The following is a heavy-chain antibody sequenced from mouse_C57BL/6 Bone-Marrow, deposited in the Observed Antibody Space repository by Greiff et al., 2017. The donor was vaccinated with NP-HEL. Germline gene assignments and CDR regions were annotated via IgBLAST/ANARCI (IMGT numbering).Heavy chain of an antibody. CDR1: GFTFSDYG. J-gene: IGHJ3*01. CDR3: ARTYYGTAWFAY. D-gene: IGHD1-1*01. V-gene: IGHV5-15*01. Sequence: VQLKESGGGLVQPGGSLKLSCAASGFTFSDYGMAWVRQAPRKGPEWVAFISNLAYSIYYADTVTGRFTISRENAKNTLYLEMSSLRSEDTAMYYCARTYYGTAWFAYWGQGTLVTVSA. CDR2: ISNLAYSI.